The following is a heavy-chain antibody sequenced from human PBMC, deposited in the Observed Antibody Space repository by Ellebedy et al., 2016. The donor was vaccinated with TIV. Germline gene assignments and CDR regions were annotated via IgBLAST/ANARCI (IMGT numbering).Heavy chain of an antibody. J-gene: IGHJ2*01. CDR1: GFTFSSYG. CDR2: ISYDGSNK. CDR3: AREDISKGYFDL. V-gene: IGHV3-30*03. Sequence: GESLKISCAASGFTFSSYGMHWVRQAPGKGLEWVAVISYDGSNKYYADSVKGRFTISRDNSKNTLYLQMNSLRAEDTAVYYCAREDISKGYFDLWGRGTLVTVSS. D-gene: IGHD5-12*01.